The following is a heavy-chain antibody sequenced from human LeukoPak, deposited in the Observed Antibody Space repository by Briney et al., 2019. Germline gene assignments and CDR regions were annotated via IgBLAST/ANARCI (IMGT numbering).Heavy chain of an antibody. D-gene: IGHD5-18*01. CDR3: ARVVSRIQLWYFDH. J-gene: IGHJ4*02. CDR2: IYYSGST. CDR1: GGSISSYY. V-gene: IGHV4-59*01. Sequence: SETLSLTCTVSGGSISSYYWSWIRQPPGKGLEWIGYIYYSGSTNYNPSLKSRVTISVDTSKNQFSLKLSSVTAADTAVYYCARVVSRIQLWYFDHWGQGTLVTVSS.